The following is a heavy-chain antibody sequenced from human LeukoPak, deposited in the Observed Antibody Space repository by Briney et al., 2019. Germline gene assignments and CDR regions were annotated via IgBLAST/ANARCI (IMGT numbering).Heavy chain of an antibody. CDR3: ARGDFGETNTAFDV. Sequence: SVKVSCKTSVYTFTDYDVQWVRQAPGHGLEWPGLINPNSGSTNYAQRLQGRVTFPRDTSLSIDYMELSSLTSEDAVVYFCARGDFGETNTAFDVWGQGTLVSVSS. CDR2: INPNSGST. V-gene: IGHV1-8*03. CDR1: VYTFTDYD. J-gene: IGHJ3*01. D-gene: IGHD4-17*01.